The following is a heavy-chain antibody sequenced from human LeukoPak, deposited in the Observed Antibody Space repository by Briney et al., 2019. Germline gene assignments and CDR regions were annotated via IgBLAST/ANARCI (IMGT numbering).Heavy chain of an antibody. CDR1: GFTVSSIY. CDR3: ARERHGRLVH. D-gene: IGHD6-25*01. J-gene: IGHJ4*02. CDR2: IYSGGRT. V-gene: IGHV3-66*02. Sequence: GGSLRLSCAASGFTVSSIYMSWVRQAPGKGLEWVSNIYSGGRTHYADSVRGRFTVSRDNSKNTLYLQMNSLRTEDTAVYYCARERHGRLVHWGQGTLVTVSS.